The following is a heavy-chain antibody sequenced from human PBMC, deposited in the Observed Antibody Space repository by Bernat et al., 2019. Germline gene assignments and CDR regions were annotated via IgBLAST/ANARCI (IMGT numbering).Heavy chain of an antibody. CDR2: IYYSGST. CDR3: ARDKDYYDSSGLTWGPAFDY. J-gene: IGHJ4*02. CDR1: GGSISSGGYY. V-gene: IGHV4-31*03. Sequence: QVQLQESGPGLVKPSQTLSLTCTVSGGSISSGGYYWSWIRQHPGKGLEWNGYIYYSGSTYYNPSLKSRVTISVDTSKNQFSLKLSSVTAADTAVYYCARDKDYYDSSGLTWGPAFDYWGQGTLVTVSS. D-gene: IGHD3-22*01.